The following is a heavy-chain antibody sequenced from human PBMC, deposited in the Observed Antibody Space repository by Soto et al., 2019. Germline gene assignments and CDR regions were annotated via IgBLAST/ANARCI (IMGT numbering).Heavy chain of an antibody. CDR3: ARTSRVDNWFDP. CDR1: GGSISSYY. V-gene: IGHV4-59*08. CDR2: IYYSGST. Sequence: QVQLQESGPGLVKPSETLSLTCTVSGGSISSYYWSWIRQPPGKGLEWIGYIYYSGSTNYNPSLKSRFTISVDTSNNQFSLKLSSGTAADTAVYYCARTSRVDNWFDPWGQGTLVVVSS. J-gene: IGHJ5*02. D-gene: IGHD2-15*01.